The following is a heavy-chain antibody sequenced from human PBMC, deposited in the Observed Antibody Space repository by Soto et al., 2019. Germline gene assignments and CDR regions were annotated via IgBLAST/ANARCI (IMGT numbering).Heavy chain of an antibody. CDR1: GGSISSSSYY. V-gene: IGHV4-39*01. J-gene: IGHJ5*02. CDR3: ARHVGKGERFFDWFDNGFDP. CDR2: IYYSGST. D-gene: IGHD3-9*01. Sequence: PSETLSLTCTVSGGSISSSSYYWGWIRQPPGKGLEWIGSIYYSGSTYYNPSLKSRVTISVDTSKNQFSLKLSSVTAADTAVYYCARHVGKGERFFDWFDNGFDPWGQGTLVPVSS.